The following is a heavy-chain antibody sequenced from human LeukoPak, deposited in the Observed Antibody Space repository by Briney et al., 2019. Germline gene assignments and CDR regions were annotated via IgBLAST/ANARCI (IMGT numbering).Heavy chain of an antibody. V-gene: IGHV3-30*18. CDR3: AKPEAAAGLDH. Sequence: PGGSLRLSCAASGFTFSTYAMHWVRQAPGKGLEWVAVISYDGSNKYYADSVKGRFTISRDNSKNTLYLQMNSLRAEDTAVYYCAKPEAAAGLDHWGQGTLVTVSS. J-gene: IGHJ4*02. CDR1: GFTFSTYA. D-gene: IGHD6-13*01. CDR2: ISYDGSNK.